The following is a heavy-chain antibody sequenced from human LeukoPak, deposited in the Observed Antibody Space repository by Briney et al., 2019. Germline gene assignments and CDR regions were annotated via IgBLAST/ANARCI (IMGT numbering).Heavy chain of an antibody. CDR1: GGSISSSSYY. CDR2: IYYSGST. CDR3: ARYSSWREIDY. D-gene: IGHD6-6*01. Sequence: SETLSLTCTVSGGSISSSSYYWGWIRQPPGKGLEWIGSIYYSGSTCYNPSLKSRVTISVDTSKNQFSLKLSSVTAADTAVYYCARYSSWREIDYWGQGTLVTVSS. V-gene: IGHV4-39*07. J-gene: IGHJ4*02.